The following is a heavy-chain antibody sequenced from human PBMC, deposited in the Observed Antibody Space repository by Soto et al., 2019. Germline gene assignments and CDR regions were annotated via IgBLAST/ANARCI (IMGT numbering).Heavy chain of an antibody. Sequence: GGSLRLSCAASGFTFSDFAMMWVRQVPGQGLECVSAISAGGVATYYADSVMGRFTISRDNSKNTLYLQMKSLRGEDTAVYYCAKRVTSGDEGFWGRGTLVTVSS. CDR2: ISAGGVAT. CDR3: AKRVTSGDEGF. CDR1: GFTFSDFA. D-gene: IGHD2-21*02. J-gene: IGHJ4*02. V-gene: IGHV3-23*01.